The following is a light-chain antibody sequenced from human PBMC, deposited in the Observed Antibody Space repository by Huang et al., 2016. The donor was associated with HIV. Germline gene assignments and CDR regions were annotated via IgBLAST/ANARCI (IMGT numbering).Light chain of an antibody. CDR1: QSIGTY. J-gene: IGKJ4*01. Sequence: EIVLTQSPVTLSLSPGDRATLSCRASQSIGTYLAWYQQKSAQAPRLLIYDVSNRAVGGPARFSASGSETDFTLTIASLDPDDFAIYHCQQRSKWPLTFGGGTKVEMK. CDR2: DVS. CDR3: QQRSKWPLT. V-gene: IGKV3-11*01.